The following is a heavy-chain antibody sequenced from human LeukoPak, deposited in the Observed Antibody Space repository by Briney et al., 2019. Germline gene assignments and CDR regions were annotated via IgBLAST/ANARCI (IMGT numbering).Heavy chain of an antibody. D-gene: IGHD3-10*01. CDR2: IHVSGGT. CDR1: GDSITNYY. Sequence: SETLSLTCTVSGDSITNYYWNWIRQSPGKGLEWIGHIHVSGGTMYNPSLRSRVTISIDSAKNQFSLRLISVTAADTALYYCARRVQMSSASATSNTWLDPWGQGTLVSVSS. V-gene: IGHV4-59*01. CDR3: ARRVQMSSASATSNTWLDP. J-gene: IGHJ5*02.